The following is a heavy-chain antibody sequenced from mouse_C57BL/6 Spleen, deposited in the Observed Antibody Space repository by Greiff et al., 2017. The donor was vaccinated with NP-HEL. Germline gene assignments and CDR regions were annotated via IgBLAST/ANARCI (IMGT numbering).Heavy chain of an antibody. CDR1: GYTFTSYW. CDR2: IDPSDSET. J-gene: IGHJ1*03. Sequence: VQLQQPGAELVRPGSSVKLSCKASGYTFTSYWMHWVKQRPIQGLEWIGNIDPSDSETHYNQKFKDKATLTVDKSSSTAYMQLSSLTSEDSAVYYCARGNWAYWYFDVWGTGTTVTVSS. V-gene: IGHV1-52*01. D-gene: IGHD4-1*02. CDR3: ARGNWAYWYFDV.